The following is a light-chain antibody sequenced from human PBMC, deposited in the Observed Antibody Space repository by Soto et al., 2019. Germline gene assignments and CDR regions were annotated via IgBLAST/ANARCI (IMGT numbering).Light chain of an antibody. CDR2: DVS. V-gene: IGLV2-14*01. J-gene: IGLJ1*01. CDR1: SSDVGGYNY. CDR3: SSYTSSSTPYV. Sequence: QPVLTQPASGSGSPGQSITISCTRTSSDVGGYNYVSWYQQHPGKAPKLMIYDVSNRPSGVSNRFSGSKSGNTASLTISGLQAEDEADYYCSSYTSSSTPYVFGTGTKVTVL.